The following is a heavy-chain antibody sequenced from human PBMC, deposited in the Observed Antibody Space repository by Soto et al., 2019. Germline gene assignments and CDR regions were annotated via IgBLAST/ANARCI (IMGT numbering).Heavy chain of an antibody. D-gene: IGHD6-13*01. Sequence: ASLKVSCKASGYTFTGYYMHWVRQAPGQGLEWMGWINPNSGGTNYAQKFQGWVTMTRDTSISTAYMELSRLRSDDTAVYYCGRGTSPTAAGEHIDYWGQGTLVTGSS. J-gene: IGHJ4*02. V-gene: IGHV1-2*04. CDR1: GYTFTGYY. CDR2: INPNSGGT. CDR3: GRGTSPTAAGEHIDY.